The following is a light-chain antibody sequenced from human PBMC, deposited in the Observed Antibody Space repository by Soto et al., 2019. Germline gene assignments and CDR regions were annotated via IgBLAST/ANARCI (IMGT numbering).Light chain of an antibody. CDR3: QQSYSTPYT. CDR2: AAS. CDR1: QSISSC. Sequence: DIQMTQSPSSLSASVGDRVTIACRASQSISSCLNWFQQKPGRAPKLLIYAASALRSGVPSRFRGSGSGTEFTLTISSLQPEDFATYYCQQSYSTPYTFGQGTKLDIK. J-gene: IGKJ2*01. V-gene: IGKV1-39*01.